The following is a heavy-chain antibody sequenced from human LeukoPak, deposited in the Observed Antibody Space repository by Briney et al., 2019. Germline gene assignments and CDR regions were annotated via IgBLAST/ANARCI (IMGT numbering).Heavy chain of an antibody. CDR2: ISGSGGST. V-gene: IGHV3-23*01. Sequence: GGSLRLSCAASGFAFSSYAMSWVRQAPGKGLEWVSAISGSGGSTYYADSVKGRFTISRDNSKNTLYPQMNSLRAEDTAVYYCRAGGSYYFDYWGQGTLVTVSS. D-gene: IGHD1-26*01. J-gene: IGHJ4*02. CDR1: GFAFSSYA. CDR3: RAGGSYYFDY.